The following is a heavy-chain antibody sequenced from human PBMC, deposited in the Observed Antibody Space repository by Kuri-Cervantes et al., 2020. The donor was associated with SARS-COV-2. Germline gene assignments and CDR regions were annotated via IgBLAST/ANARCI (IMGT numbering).Heavy chain of an antibody. Sequence: GGSLRLSCAASGFTFSDYYMSWIRQAPGKGLEWVSYISSSGSTIYYADSVRGRFTISRDNAKNSLYLQMNSLGAEDTAVYYCATAEILGGLYYYYMDVWGKGTTVTVSS. D-gene: IGHD3-16*01. V-gene: IGHV3-11*04. CDR2: ISSSGSTI. CDR3: ATAEILGGLYYYYMDV. CDR1: GFTFSDYY. J-gene: IGHJ6*03.